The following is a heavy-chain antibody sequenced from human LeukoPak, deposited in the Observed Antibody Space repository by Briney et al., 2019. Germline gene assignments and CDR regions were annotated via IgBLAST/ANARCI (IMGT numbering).Heavy chain of an antibody. CDR3: ARTHCSSTSCMQWIQLWAFDY. V-gene: IGHV1-2*02. J-gene: IGHJ4*02. D-gene: IGHD2-2*01. Sequence: ASVKVSCKASGYTFTGYYMHWVRQAPGQGLEWMGWINPNSGGTNYAQKFQGRVTMTRDTSISTAYMELSRLGSDDTAVYYCARTHCSSTSCMQWIQLWAFDYWGQGTLVTVSS. CDR1: GYTFTGYY. CDR2: INPNSGGT.